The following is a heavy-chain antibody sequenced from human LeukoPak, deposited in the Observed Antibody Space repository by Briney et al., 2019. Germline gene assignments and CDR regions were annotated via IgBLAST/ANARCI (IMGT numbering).Heavy chain of an antibody. CDR3: AILVGYYDSSGYSVYYFDY. V-gene: IGHV4-39*01. CDR2: IYYSGST. J-gene: IGHJ4*02. D-gene: IGHD3-22*01. CDR1: GGSISSSSYY. Sequence: SETLSLTCTVSGGSISSSSYYWGWIRQPPGTGLEWIGGIYYSGSTYYNPSLKSRVTISVDTSKNQFSLKLSSVTAADTAVYYCAILVGYYDSSGYSVYYFDYWGQGTLVTVSS.